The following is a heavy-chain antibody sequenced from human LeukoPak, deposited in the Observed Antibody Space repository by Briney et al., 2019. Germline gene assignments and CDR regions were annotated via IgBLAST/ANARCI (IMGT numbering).Heavy chain of an antibody. Sequence: GGSLRLSCVVSGFDFSGFSMSWVRQAPGKGLGWVAIMDEYGSDIFYVESVKGRFIISRANARNSLYLQMNNLRAEDTAVYYCVKDLMRDIWFGESWGQGTLVTVSS. CDR2: MDEYGSDI. V-gene: IGHV3-7*01. CDR1: GFDFSGFS. J-gene: IGHJ5*02. D-gene: IGHD3-10*01. CDR3: VKDLMRDIWFGES.